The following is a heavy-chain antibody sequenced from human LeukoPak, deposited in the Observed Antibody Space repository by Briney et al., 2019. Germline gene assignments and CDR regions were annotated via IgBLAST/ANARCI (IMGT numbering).Heavy chain of an antibody. D-gene: IGHD2-2*01. CDR2: ISGSGSRT. Sequence: HAGGSLRLSCAASGFTFNTYAMSWVRQAPGKGLEWVSAISGSGSRTYYADSVKGRFTTSRDNSKSTLYLQMNSLRAEDTAAYYCAGSGNIAVVPDAMWYSWFDPWGQGTLVTVSS. CDR3: AGSGNIAVVPDAMWYSWFDP. V-gene: IGHV3-23*01. CDR1: GFTFNTYA. J-gene: IGHJ5*02.